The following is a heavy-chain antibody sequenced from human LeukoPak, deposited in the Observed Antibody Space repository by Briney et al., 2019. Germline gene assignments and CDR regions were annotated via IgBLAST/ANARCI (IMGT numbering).Heavy chain of an antibody. V-gene: IGHV4-39*07. J-gene: IGHJ6*03. Sequence: SETLSLTCTVSGGSISSSSYYWGWIRQPPGKGLEWIGSIYYSGSIYYNPSLKSRVTISVDTSKNQFSLKLSSVTAADTAVYYCARTTTVRGTYYMDVWGKGTTVTISS. CDR3: ARTTTVRGTYYMDV. CDR2: IYYSGSI. D-gene: IGHD3-10*01. CDR1: GGSISSSSYY.